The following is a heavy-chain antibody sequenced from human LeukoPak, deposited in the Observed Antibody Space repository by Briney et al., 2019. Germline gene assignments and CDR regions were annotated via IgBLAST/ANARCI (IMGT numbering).Heavy chain of an antibody. CDR3: ARGPPDGSGSYYPEDY. CDR1: GFTFSTYW. J-gene: IGHJ4*02. CDR2: ISSDGSST. V-gene: IGHV3-74*01. D-gene: IGHD3-10*01. Sequence: GGSLRLSCAASGFTFSTYWMHWVRQAPGKGLVWVSRISSDGSSTSFADSVKGRFTISRDNAENTLYLHMNSLRDEDTAVYFCARGPPDGSGSYYPEDYWGQGTLVTVSS.